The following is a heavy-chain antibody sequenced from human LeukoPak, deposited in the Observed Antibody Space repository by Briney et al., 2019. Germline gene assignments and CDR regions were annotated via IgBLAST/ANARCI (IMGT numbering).Heavy chain of an antibody. CDR1: GFTFSSYA. CDR3: AKAPRGSGSYNFFDY. V-gene: IGHV3-23*01. CDR2: LSGSGDST. J-gene: IGHJ4*02. D-gene: IGHD3-10*01. Sequence: PGRSLRLSCAASGFTFSSYAMSWVRQAPGKGLEWVSALSGSGDSTYYADSVKGRFPISRDNSKNTLYLQMNSLRAEDTAVYYCAKAPRGSGSYNFFDYWGQGTLVTVSS.